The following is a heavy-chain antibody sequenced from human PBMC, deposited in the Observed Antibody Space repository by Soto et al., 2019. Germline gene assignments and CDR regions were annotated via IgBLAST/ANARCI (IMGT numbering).Heavy chain of an antibody. CDR2: IKEDGSDK. D-gene: IGHD3-16*01. CDR3: ARNDAPGTVDY. Sequence: EVQLVESGGDLVQSGGSLRLSCAASGFTFRNYWMSWVRQAPGKGLEWVANIKEDGSDKYYVDSGWGRFTISRDNAKNSLYLQMNRLRAEDTAVYYCARNDAPGTVDYWGQGTLVTVSS. J-gene: IGHJ4*02. CDR1: GFTFRNYW. V-gene: IGHV3-7*01.